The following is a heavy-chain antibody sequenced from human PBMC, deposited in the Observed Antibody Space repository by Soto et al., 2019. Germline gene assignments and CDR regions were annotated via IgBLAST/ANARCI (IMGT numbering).Heavy chain of an antibody. Sequence: ASVKVSCKASGDTFTSYYLHWVRQAPGQGLEWMGIINPSGGNTNYAQKFQGRVTMTRDTSTSTVYMELSSLTSEDTAVYYCARDYVWGREDYFDSWGQGTQVTVSS. CDR3: ARDYVWGREDYFDS. CDR1: GDTFTSYY. D-gene: IGHD3-16*01. J-gene: IGHJ4*02. CDR2: INPSGGNT. V-gene: IGHV1-46*01.